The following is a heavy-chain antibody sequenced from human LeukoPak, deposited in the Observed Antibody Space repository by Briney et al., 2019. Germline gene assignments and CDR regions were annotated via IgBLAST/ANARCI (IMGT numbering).Heavy chain of an antibody. CDR3: ARVTGCSSSWSGS. Sequence: GGSLRLSCAASGFTFSSYSMNWVRQAPGKGLEWVSSISSSSSYIYYPDSVKGRFTISRDNAKNSLYLQMNSLRAEDTAVYYCARVTGCSSSWSGSCGQGTLFTVSS. J-gene: IGHJ5*02. CDR1: GFTFSSYS. D-gene: IGHD6-13*01. CDR2: ISSSSSYI. V-gene: IGHV3-21*01.